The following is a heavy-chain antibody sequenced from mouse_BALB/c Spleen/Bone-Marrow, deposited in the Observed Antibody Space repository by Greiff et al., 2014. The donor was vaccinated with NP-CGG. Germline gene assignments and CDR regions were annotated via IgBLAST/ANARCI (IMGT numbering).Heavy chain of an antibody. D-gene: IGHD1-1*01. CDR1: GFNIKDTY. CDR2: IDPANGNT. J-gene: IGHJ2*01. V-gene: IGHV14-3*02. Sequence: EVQLQQSGAELVKPGASVKLSCTASGFNIKDTYMHWVKQRPEQGLEWIGRIDPANGNTKYDPKFQGKATITADTSSNTAYLQLSSLTSEDTAVYYCARIYHYGRGYFDYWGQGTTLTVSS. CDR3: ARIYHYGRGYFDY.